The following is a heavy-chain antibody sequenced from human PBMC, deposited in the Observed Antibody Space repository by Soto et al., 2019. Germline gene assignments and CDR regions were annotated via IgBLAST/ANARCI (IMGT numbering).Heavy chain of an antibody. CDR2: ISSSGSTI. CDR3: ARGNSGSYRTYFDY. J-gene: IGHJ4*02. CDR1: GFTFSSYE. D-gene: IGHD1-26*01. V-gene: IGHV3-48*03. Sequence: GGSLRLSCAASGFTFSSYEMNWVRQAPGKGLEWVSYISSSGSTIYYADSVKGRFTISRDNAKNSLYLQMNSLRAEDTAVYYCARGNSGSYRTYFDYWGQGTLVTVSS.